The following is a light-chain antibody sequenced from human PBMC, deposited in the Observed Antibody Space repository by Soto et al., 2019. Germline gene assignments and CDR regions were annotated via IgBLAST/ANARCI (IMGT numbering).Light chain of an antibody. CDR3: QQYGSSSSWT. CDR1: QSVSSSY. J-gene: IGKJ1*01. CDR2: GAS. Sequence: DIVLTQSPSTLSLSPGERATLSCRASQSVSSSYLAWYQQKPGQAPRLLIYGASSRATGIPDRFSGSGSGTDFTLTISRLEPEDFAVYYCQQYGSSSSWTFGQGTKVDIK. V-gene: IGKV3-20*01.